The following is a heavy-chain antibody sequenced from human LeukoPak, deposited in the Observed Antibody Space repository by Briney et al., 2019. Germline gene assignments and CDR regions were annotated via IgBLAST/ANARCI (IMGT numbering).Heavy chain of an antibody. CDR3: ARRIIIAAGGDY. CDR2: IYPGDSDT. Sequence: GESLKISCKGYGYSFTTYWIGWVRQIPGKGLEWMGIIYPGDSDTRYSPSFQGQFTISADKSINTAYLQWSSLKASDTAMYYCARRIIIAAGGDYWGQGTLVTVSS. J-gene: IGHJ4*02. CDR1: GYSFTTYW. V-gene: IGHV5-51*01. D-gene: IGHD6-13*01.